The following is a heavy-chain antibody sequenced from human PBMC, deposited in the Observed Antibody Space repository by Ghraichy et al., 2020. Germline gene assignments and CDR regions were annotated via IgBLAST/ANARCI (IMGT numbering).Heavy chain of an antibody. J-gene: IGHJ6*03. CDR1: GGSFSGYY. CDR2: INHSGST. CDR3: ARGALWFGELFQNYYYYYMDV. V-gene: IGHV4-34*01. Sequence: SETPSLTCAVYGGSFSGYYWSWIRQPPGKGLEWIGEINHSGSTNYNPSLKSRVTISVDTSKNQFSLKLSSVTAADTAVYYCARGALWFGELFQNYYYYYMDVWGKGTTVTVSS. D-gene: IGHD3-10*01.